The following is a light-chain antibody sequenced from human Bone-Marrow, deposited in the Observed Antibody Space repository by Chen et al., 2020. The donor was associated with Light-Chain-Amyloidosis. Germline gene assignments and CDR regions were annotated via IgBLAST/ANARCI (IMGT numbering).Light chain of an antibody. V-gene: IGLV3-25*03. CDR3: QSADSSGTYEVI. CDR2: RDT. J-gene: IGLJ2*01. CDR1: NIGSKS. Sequence: SYELTQPPSVSVAPGKTARITCGGNNIGSKSVHWYQQKPGQAPVLVIHRDTERPSGISERFSGSSSGTTATLTISGVQAEDEADYHCQSADSSGTYEVIFGGGTKLTVL.